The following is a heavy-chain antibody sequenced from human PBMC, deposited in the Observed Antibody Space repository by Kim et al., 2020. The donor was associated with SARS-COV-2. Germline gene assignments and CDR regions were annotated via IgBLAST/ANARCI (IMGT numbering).Heavy chain of an antibody. J-gene: IGHJ5*02. V-gene: IGHV1-18*01. D-gene: IGHD3-10*01. Sequence: QKLQGRVTMTPDTSTSTAYMELGSLRSDDTAVYYCARGGDVLLWFGEPFDPWGQGTLVTVSS. CDR3: ARGGDVLLWFGEPFDP.